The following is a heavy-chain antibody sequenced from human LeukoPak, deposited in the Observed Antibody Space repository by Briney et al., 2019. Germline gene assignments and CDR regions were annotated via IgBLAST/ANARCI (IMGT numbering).Heavy chain of an antibody. D-gene: IGHD3-3*01. CDR2: ISGSGGST. CDR1: GFTFSSYS. Sequence: GGSLRLSCAASGFTFSSYSMNWVRQAPGKGLEWVSAISGSGGSTYYADSVKGRFTISRDNSKNTLYLQMNSLRAEDTAVYYCAKSSEWLSSDYWGQGTLVTVSS. J-gene: IGHJ4*02. CDR3: AKSSEWLSSDY. V-gene: IGHV3-23*01.